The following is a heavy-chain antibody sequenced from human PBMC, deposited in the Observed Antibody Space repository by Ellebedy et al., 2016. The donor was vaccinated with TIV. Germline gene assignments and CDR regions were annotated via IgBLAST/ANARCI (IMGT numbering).Heavy chain of an antibody. D-gene: IGHD3-22*01. CDR3: AREWGGYYDSSGYYHLYYFDY. J-gene: IGHJ4*02. CDR1: GGSISSYY. V-gene: IGHV4-4*07. CDR2: IYTSGST. Sequence: SETLSLTCTVSGGSISSYYWSWIRQPAGKGLEWIGRIYTSGSTNYNPSLKSRVTISVDTSKNQFSLKLSSVTAADTAVYYCAREWGGYYDSSGYYHLYYFDYWGQGTLVTVSS.